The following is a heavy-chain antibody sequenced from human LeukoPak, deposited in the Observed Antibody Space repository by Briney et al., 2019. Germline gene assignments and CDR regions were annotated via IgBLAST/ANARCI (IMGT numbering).Heavy chain of an antibody. Sequence: PGGSLRLSCAASGFTFRSYWMHWVRQVPGKGLVWVSLINSDGATSHADSVKGRFTISRDNAENTLYLQMNSLRAEDTAVYYCARSAADAFDYWGQGTPVTVSS. CDR1: GFTFRSYW. V-gene: IGHV3-74*01. CDR3: ARSAADAFDY. CDR2: INSDGAT. J-gene: IGHJ4*02.